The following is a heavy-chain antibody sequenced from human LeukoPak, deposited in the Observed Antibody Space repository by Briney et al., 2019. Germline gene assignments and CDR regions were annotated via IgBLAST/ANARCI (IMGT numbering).Heavy chain of an antibody. J-gene: IGHJ4*02. CDR2: IYYSGKT. D-gene: IGHD3-10*01. V-gene: IGHV4-39*01. Sequence: PSETLSLTCTVSGGSINSSNFYWGWIRQRPGKGLEWIGGIYYSGKTYYNPSLKSRVTMSVDTSKNQFSLKVTSVTAADTAVYYCVTHSGFYGYWGQGILVTVSS. CDR3: VTHSGFYGY. CDR1: GGSINSSNFY.